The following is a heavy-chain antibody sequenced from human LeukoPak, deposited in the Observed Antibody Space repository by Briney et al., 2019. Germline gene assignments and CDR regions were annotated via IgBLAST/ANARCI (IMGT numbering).Heavy chain of an antibody. CDR1: GFTFSDYY. V-gene: IGHV3-11*01. J-gene: IGHJ5*02. Sequence: PGGPLRLSCAASGFTFSDYYMSWIRQAPGKGLEWVSYISSSGSTIYCADSVKGRFTISRDNAKNSLYLQMNSLRAEDTAVYYCARDPDFYGSGSYYKVNWFDPWGQGTLVTVSS. CDR2: ISSSGSTI. D-gene: IGHD3-10*01. CDR3: ARDPDFYGSGSYYKVNWFDP.